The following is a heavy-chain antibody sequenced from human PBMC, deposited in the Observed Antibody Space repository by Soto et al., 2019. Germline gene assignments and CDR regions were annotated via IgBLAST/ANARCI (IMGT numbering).Heavy chain of an antibody. CDR2: IWYDGSNQ. Sequence: QVQLVESGGGVVQPGRSLRLSCAASGFTFSSYGRHWVRQAPGKGQEWGAVIWYDGSNQYYADSVKGRFTISRDNSKNTLYLQMNSLRAEDTAVYYCARTRGYGNSEGLCYWGQGTLVTVSS. CDR1: GFTFSSYG. CDR3: ARTRGYGNSEGLCY. J-gene: IGHJ1*01. V-gene: IGHV3-33*01. D-gene: IGHD3-10*01.